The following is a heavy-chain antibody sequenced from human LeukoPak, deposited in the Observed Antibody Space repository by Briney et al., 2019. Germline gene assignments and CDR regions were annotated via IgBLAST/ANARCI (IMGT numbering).Heavy chain of an antibody. CDR3: ASDSGYDYRFDY. CDR2: ISSSSSTI. J-gene: IGHJ4*02. D-gene: IGHD5-12*01. V-gene: IGHV3-48*02. Sequence: RGSLRLSCAASGFTFSSYSMNWVRHAPGKGLERVSYISSSSSTIYYADSVKGRFTISRDNAKKSLYLQMNSLRDEDTAVYYCASDSGYDYRFDYWGQGTLVTVSS. CDR1: GFTFSSYS.